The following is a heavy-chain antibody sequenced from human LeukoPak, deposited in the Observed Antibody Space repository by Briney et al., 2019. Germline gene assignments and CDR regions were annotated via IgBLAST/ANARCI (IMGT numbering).Heavy chain of an antibody. J-gene: IGHJ4*02. V-gene: IGHV3-23*01. CDR2: ISGSGGST. Sequence: GGSLRLSCAASGFTFSSYAMSWVRQAPGKGLEWVSAISGSGGSTYYADSVKGRFTISRDNSKNTLYLQMSSLRAEDTAVYYCAKHLLGCGDPFDYWGQGTLVTVSS. CDR3: AKHLLGCGDPFDY. CDR1: GFTFSSYA. D-gene: IGHD4-17*01.